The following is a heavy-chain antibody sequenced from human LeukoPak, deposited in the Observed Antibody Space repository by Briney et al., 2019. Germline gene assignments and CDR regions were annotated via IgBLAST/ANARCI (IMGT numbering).Heavy chain of an antibody. CDR2: ISSSNSYI. V-gene: IGHV3-21*01. CDR3: ARAPRAYYGSGSYPYDY. D-gene: IGHD3-10*01. Sequence: GGSLRLSCAASGFTFSSYSMNWVRQAPGKGLEWVSSISSSNSYIYYADSVKGRFTISRDNAKNSLYLQMNSLRAEDTAVYYCARAPRAYYGSGSYPYDYWGQGTLVTVSS. J-gene: IGHJ4*02. CDR1: GFTFSSYS.